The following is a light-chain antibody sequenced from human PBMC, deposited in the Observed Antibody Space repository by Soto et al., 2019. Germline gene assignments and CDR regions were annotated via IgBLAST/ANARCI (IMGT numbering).Light chain of an antibody. Sequence: DIQMTQFPSSLSASVGDRVTITCRASENIGKYLIWYQHKPGKAPNVLIYGASNLQFGVSSRFSGDGFGTDFTLTVSSRRPDDFATYYCQQSYSLPRTFGQGTKVE. J-gene: IGKJ2*01. CDR1: ENIGKY. V-gene: IGKV1-39*01. CDR2: GAS. CDR3: QQSYSLPRT.